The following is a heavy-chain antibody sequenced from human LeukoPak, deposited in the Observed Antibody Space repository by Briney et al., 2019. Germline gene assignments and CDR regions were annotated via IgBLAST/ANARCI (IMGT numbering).Heavy chain of an antibody. CDR3: AKGFYGDYLGYFDY. CDR1: GFTFDDYA. Sequence: GGSLRLSCAASGFTFDDYAMHWVRQAPGKGLEWVSGISWNSGSIGYADSVKGRFTISRDNAKNSLYLQMNSLRAEDTALYYCAKGFYGDYLGYFDYWGQGTLVTVPS. D-gene: IGHD4-17*01. J-gene: IGHJ4*02. CDR2: ISWNSGSI. V-gene: IGHV3-9*01.